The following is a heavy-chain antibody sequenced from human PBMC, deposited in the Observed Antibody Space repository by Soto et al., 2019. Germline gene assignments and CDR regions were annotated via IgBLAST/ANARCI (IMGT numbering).Heavy chain of an antibody. J-gene: IGHJ4*02. D-gene: IGHD6-19*01. V-gene: IGHV4-4*02. CDR2: IYHSGRT. Sequence: QVQVQESGPGLVKPSGTLSLTCVVSGGSISTDNWWSWVRQPPGKGLEWMGEIYHSGRTNYSPSLKSRVSISADTSKNQLSLQMTSVTAADTAVYYCARDQDSGWGLDSWGQGILVTVSS. CDR3: ARDQDSGWGLDS. CDR1: GGSISTDNW.